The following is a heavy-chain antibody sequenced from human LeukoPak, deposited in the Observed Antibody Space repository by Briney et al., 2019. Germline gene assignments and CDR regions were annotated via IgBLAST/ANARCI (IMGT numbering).Heavy chain of an antibody. Sequence: GRSLRLSCAASGFTFSSYGMHWARQAPGKGLEWVAVIWYDGSNKYYADSVKGRFTISRDNSKNTLYLQMNSLRAEDTAVHYCAKEFGIVVVQYDFDYWGQGTLVTVSS. J-gene: IGHJ4*02. D-gene: IGHD2-2*01. CDR3: AKEFGIVVVQYDFDY. V-gene: IGHV3-33*06. CDR2: IWYDGSNK. CDR1: GFTFSSYG.